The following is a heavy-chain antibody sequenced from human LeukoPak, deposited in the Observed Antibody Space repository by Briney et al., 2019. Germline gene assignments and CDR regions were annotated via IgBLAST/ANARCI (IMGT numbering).Heavy chain of an antibody. CDR3: ERDATLGYYSGGSCYPHGMDV. Sequence: KPGGSLRLSCAASGFTFSSYSMNWVRQAPGKGLEWVSSISSSSSYIYYADSVKGRFTISRDNAKNSLYLQMNSLRAEDTAVYSFERDATLGYYSGGSCYPHGMDVWGQGTTVTVSS. CDR2: ISSSSSYI. V-gene: IGHV3-21*01. J-gene: IGHJ6*02. CDR1: GFTFSSYS. D-gene: IGHD2-15*01.